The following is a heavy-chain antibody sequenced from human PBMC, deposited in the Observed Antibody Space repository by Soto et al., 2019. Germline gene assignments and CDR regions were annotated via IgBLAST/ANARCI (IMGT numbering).Heavy chain of an antibody. J-gene: IGHJ3*02. CDR2: IIPIHGIA. Sequence: SVKVSCKASGGTFSSYTISWVRQAPGQGLEWMGRIIPIHGIANYAQKFQGRVTITTDKSTSTAYMELSSLRSEDTAVYYCARLDYYDSSGLDAFDIWGQGTMVTVSS. D-gene: IGHD3-22*01. CDR1: GGTFSSYT. CDR3: ARLDYYDSSGLDAFDI. V-gene: IGHV1-69*02.